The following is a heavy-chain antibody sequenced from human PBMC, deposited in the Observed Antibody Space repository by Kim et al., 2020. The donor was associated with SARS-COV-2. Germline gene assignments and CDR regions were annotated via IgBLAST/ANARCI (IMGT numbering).Heavy chain of an antibody. CDR3: AWEKYSSSSPDFAFDI. J-gene: IGHJ3*02. V-gene: IGHV3-33*01. CDR1: GFTFSSYG. D-gene: IGHD6-6*01. CDR2: IWYDGSNK. Sequence: GGSLRLSCAASGFTFSSYGMHWVRQAPGKGLEWVAVIWYDGSNKYYADSVKGRFTISRDNSKNTLYLQMNSLRAEDTAVYYCAWEKYSSSSPDFAFDIWGQGTMVTDSS.